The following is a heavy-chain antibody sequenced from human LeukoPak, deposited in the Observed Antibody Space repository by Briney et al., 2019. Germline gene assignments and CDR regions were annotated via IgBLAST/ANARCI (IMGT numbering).Heavy chain of an antibody. CDR2: IIPIFGTA. V-gene: IGHV1-69*05. D-gene: IGHD6-13*01. J-gene: IGHJ5*02. CDR1: GGTFSSYA. Sequence: PGASVKVSCKASGGTFSSYAISWVRQATGQGLEWMGGIIPIFGTANYAQKFQGRVTITTDESTSTAYMELSSLRSEDTAVYYCARFPAYSSRSYWFDPWGQGTLVTVSS. CDR3: ARFPAYSSRSYWFDP.